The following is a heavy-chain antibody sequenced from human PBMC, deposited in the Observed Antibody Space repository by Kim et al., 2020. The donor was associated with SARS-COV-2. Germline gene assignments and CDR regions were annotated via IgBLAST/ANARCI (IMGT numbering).Heavy chain of an antibody. J-gene: IGHJ4*02. D-gene: IGHD3-10*01. CDR2: ISSSGSTI. CDR3: ARGGYYGSGSSPDY. Sequence: GGSLRLSCAASGFTFSSYEMNWVRQAPGKGLEWVSYISSSGSTIYYADSVKGRFTISRDNAKNSLYLQMNSLRAEDTAVYYCARGGYYGSGSSPDYWGQGTLVTVSS. V-gene: IGHV3-48*03. CDR1: GFTFSSYE.